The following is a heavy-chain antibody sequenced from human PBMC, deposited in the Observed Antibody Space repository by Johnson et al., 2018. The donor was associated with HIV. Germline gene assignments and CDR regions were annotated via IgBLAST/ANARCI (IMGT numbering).Heavy chain of an antibody. CDR3: ARIPGVGWEHDACDV. Sequence: VQLVESGGGLVQPGGSLRLSCAASGFTVSSNYMSWVRQAPGKGLEWVSVISGSGGRTYYADSVKGRFTISRDNSKNTRYLQMNSLRAEDTVVYYCARIPGVGWEHDACDVWGQGAMVTVSS. J-gene: IGHJ3*01. V-gene: IGHV3-66*01. CDR1: GFTVSSNY. D-gene: IGHD1-26*01. CDR2: ISGSGGRT.